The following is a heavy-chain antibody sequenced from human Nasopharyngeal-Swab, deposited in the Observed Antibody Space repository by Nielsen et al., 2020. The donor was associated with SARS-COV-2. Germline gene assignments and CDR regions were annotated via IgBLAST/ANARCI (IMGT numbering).Heavy chain of an antibody. CDR1: GFTFSSYA. CDR3: AKDRRIKYDFWSGSRSDSFDI. CDR2: ISGSGGST. D-gene: IGHD3-3*01. V-gene: IGHV3-23*01. Sequence: GGSLRLSCAASGFTFSSYAMSWVRQAPGKGLGWVSAISGSGGSTYYADSVKGRFTISRDNSKNTLYLQMSSLRAEDTAVYYCAKDRRIKYDFWSGSRSDSFDIWGQGTMVTVSS. J-gene: IGHJ3*02.